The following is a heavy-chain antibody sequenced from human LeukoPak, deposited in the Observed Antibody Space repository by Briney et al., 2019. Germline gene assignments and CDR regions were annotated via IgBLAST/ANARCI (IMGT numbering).Heavy chain of an antibody. D-gene: IGHD3-16*01. J-gene: IGHJ6*02. CDR1: GGSFSGYY. CDR2: INHSGST. CDR3: ARGGYGDGDYYYGMDV. Sequence: SETLSLTCAVYGGSFSGYYWSWIRQPPGKGLEWIGEINHSGSTNYNPSLKSRVTISVDTSKNQFSLKLSSVTAAGTAVYYCARGGYGDGDYYYGMDVWGQGTTVTVSS. V-gene: IGHV4-34*01.